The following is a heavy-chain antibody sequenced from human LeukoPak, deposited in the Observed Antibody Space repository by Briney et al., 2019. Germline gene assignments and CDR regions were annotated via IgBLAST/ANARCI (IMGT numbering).Heavy chain of an antibody. D-gene: IGHD6-13*01. CDR3: AREEGIVGSSWFPYYYYYMDV. J-gene: IGHJ6*03. Sequence: ASVKVSCKASGYTFTSYYMHWVRQAPGQGLEWMGIINPSGGSTSYAQKFQGRVTLTRDMSTSTDYLELSSLRSDDTAVYYCAREEGIVGSSWFPYYYYYMDVWGKGTTVTVSS. CDR1: GYTFTSYY. CDR2: INPSGGST. V-gene: IGHV1-46*01.